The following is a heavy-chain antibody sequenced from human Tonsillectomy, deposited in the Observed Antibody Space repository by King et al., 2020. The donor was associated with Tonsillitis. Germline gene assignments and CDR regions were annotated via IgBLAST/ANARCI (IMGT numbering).Heavy chain of an antibody. D-gene: IGHD3-16*02. J-gene: IGHJ4*02. Sequence: TLKESGPTLVKPTQTLTLTCTFSGFSLTTSGVGVGWTRQPPGKALEWLALLYWNDDKRYSPSLKSRLTITQDTSQNQVVPTMANMDPVDTATYYCAHKWIWERNRSYFDYWGQGTLVTVSS. CDR1: GFSLTTSGVG. V-gene: IGHV2-5*01. CDR3: AHKWIWERNRSYFDY. CDR2: LYWNDDK.